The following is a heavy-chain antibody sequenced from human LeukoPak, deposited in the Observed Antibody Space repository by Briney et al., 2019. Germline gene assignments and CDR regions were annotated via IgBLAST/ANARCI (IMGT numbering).Heavy chain of an antibody. Sequence: SETLSLTCTVSGYSISSGYYWGWIRQPPGKGLEWIGEINHSGSTNYNPSLTSRVTISVDTSKNQFSLKLSSVTAADTAVYYCARGRAGSYYYDSSGYYSLDYWGQGTLVTVSS. CDR3: ARGRAGSYYYDSSGYYSLDY. J-gene: IGHJ4*02. V-gene: IGHV4-38-2*02. D-gene: IGHD3-22*01. CDR2: INHSGST. CDR1: GYSISSGYY.